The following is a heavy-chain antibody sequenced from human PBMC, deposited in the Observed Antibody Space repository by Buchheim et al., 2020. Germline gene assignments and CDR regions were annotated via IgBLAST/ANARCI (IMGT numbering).Heavy chain of an antibody. J-gene: IGHJ6*02. Sequence: QEQLVQSGGGVVQPGRSLSLSCGASGFDSGAYAMHWVRQAPGKGLEWLTVISYDGRNRWYRDSVKGRFTVSRDNPKKSLHLQMNSLRPEDSAVYYCAKDVRLGQLSNLKVYGMDVWGHGTT. V-gene: IGHV3-30*18. CDR2: ISYDGRNR. CDR1: GFDSGAYA. D-gene: IGHD3-16*02. CDR3: AKDVRLGQLSNLKVYGMDV.